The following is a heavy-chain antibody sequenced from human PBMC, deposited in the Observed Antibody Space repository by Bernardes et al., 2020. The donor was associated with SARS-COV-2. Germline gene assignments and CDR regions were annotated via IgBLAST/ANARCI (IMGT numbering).Heavy chain of an antibody. J-gene: IGHJ4*02. CDR3: VRSGGALGAY. CDR1: GGSISHFS. V-gene: IGHV4-59*01. D-gene: IGHD3-10*01. Sequence: SKTLSVTCNVSGGSISHFSGSWIRQPPGKGLAWNGYISDSGSTNYNPSLKSRVTISVDTSKNQFSLKLRSVTPADTAVYYCVRSGGALGAYWGQGTLVTVSS. CDR2: ISDSGST.